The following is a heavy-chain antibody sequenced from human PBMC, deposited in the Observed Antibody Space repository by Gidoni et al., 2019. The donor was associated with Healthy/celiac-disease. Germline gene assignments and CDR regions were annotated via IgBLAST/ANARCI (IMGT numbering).Heavy chain of an antibody. Sequence: QVQLVESGGGVVQPGRSLRLSCAASGFTFSSYGMHWVRQAPGKGLAWVAVISYDGSNKYYADSVKGRFTISRDNSKNTLYLQMNSLRAEDTAVYYCAKDGPTVTTLQEVDYWGQGTLVTVSS. D-gene: IGHD4-4*01. CDR1: GFTFSSYG. CDR3: AKDGPTVTTLQEVDY. J-gene: IGHJ4*02. CDR2: ISYDGSNK. V-gene: IGHV3-30*18.